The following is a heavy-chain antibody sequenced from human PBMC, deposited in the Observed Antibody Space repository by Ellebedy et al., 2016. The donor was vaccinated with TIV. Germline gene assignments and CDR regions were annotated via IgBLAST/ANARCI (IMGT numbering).Heavy chain of an antibody. CDR1: GGSISSGGYS. CDR2: INYSGIT. Sequence: SETLSLTXAVSGGSISSGGYSWSWIRQPPGKGLEWIGFINYSGITNYNPSLKSRVTMSVDTSKNQLSLKLSSMTAADTAVYYCARGGGKGPIRYFDWFPQPYFDYWGQGTLVTVSS. CDR3: ARGGGKGPIRYFDWFPQPYFDY. D-gene: IGHD3-9*01. V-gene: IGHV4-61*08. J-gene: IGHJ4*02.